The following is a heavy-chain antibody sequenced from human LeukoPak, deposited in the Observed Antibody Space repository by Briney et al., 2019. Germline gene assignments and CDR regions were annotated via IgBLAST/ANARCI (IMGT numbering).Heavy chain of an antibody. J-gene: IGHJ2*01. Sequence: SVKVSCKASGFTFTSSAMQWVRQARGQRLEWIGWIVAGSGNTNYAQKFQERVTITRDMSTSTAYMELSSLRSEDTAVYYCAAEGRDGYNYWYFDLWGSGTLVTVSS. D-gene: IGHD5-24*01. CDR2: IVAGSGNT. CDR3: AAEGRDGYNYWYFDL. V-gene: IGHV1-58*02. CDR1: GFTFTSSA.